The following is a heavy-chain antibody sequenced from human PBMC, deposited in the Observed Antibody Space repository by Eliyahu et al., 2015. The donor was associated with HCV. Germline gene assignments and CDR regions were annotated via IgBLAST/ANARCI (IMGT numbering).Heavy chain of an antibody. CDR1: GIXFSXYA. Sequence: EVQLLESGGGLVQPGGSLXLSCAASGIXFSXYAMXWVRQAPGXGLKWVSAISARADRTYYADSVKGRFTVSRDNSRDTLYLQMNSLRAEDTAVYHXAIYADCGGDCYFDYWGRGTLVTVSS. CDR3: AIYADCGGDCYFDY. CDR2: ISARADRT. J-gene: IGHJ4*02. V-gene: IGHV3-23*01. D-gene: IGHD2-21*02.